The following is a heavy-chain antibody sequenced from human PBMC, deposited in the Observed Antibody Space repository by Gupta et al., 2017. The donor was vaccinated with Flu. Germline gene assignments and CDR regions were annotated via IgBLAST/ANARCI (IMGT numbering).Heavy chain of an antibody. CDR3: AKVEWFEDTYYFDY. Sequence: EVHLVESGGGLVQPGRSLTLSCAASGFTFDDYAMHWVRQAPGKGLEWVSSISWNGGNIDFADSVKGRFTISRDNAKKSLYLHMNSLRAEDTALYYCAKVEWFEDTYYFDYWGQGTLVTVSS. CDR1: GFTFDDYA. D-gene: IGHD3-10*01. V-gene: IGHV3-9*01. J-gene: IGHJ4*02. CDR2: ISWNGGNI.